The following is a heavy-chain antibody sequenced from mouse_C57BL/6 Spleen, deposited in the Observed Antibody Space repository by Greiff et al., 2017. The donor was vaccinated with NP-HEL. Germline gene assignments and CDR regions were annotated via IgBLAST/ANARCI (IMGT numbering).Heavy chain of an antibody. V-gene: IGHV1-82*01. Sequence: QVQLQQSGPELVKPGASVKISCKASGYAFSSSWMNWVKQRPGKGLEWIGRIYPGDGDTNYNGKFKGKATLTADKSSSTAYMQLSSLTSEDSAVYFCAHSKGYAMDYWGQGTSVTVSS. CDR3: AHSKGYAMDY. J-gene: IGHJ4*01. D-gene: IGHD2-5*01. CDR1: GYAFSSSW. CDR2: IYPGDGDT.